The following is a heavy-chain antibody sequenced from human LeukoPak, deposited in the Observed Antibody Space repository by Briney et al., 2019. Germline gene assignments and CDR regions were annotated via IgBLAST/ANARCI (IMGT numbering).Heavy chain of an antibody. CDR3: ARDSHYAFDI. CDR2: IWYDGSNK. CDR1: GFTFSSYG. D-gene: IGHD1-26*01. Sequence: PGGSLRLSCAASGFTFSSYGMHWVRQAPGKGLEWVAVIWYDGSNKYYADSVKGRFTISRDNAKNSLYLQMNSLRDEDTAVYYCARDSHYAFDIWGQGTMVTVS. J-gene: IGHJ3*02. V-gene: IGHV3-33*01.